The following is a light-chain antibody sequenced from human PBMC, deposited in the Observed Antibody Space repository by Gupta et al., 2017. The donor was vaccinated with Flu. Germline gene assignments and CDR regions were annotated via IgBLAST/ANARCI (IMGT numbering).Light chain of an antibody. CDR2: KDS. V-gene: IGLV3-25*03. CDR3: QSADSSGTYVV. CDR1: ALPKQY. J-gene: IGLJ2*01. Sequence: GDALPKQYAYWYQQKPGQAPVLVIYKDSERPSGIPERFSGSSSGTTVTLTISGVQAEDEADYYCQSADSSGTYVVFGGGTKLTVL.